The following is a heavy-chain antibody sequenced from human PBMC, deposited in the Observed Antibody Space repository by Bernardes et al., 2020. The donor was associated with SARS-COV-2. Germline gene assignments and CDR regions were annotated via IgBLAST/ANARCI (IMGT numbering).Heavy chain of an antibody. CDR1: GFTFSSYA. Sequence: GGSLRLSCAASGFTFSSYAMSWVRQAPGKGLEWVSAISGSGGSTYYADSVKGRFTISRDNSKNTLYLQMNSLRAEDTAVYYCAIIYPLLSVDQQNDAFDIWGQGKMVTVSS. CDR2: ISGSGGST. CDR3: AIIYPLLSVDQQNDAFDI. V-gene: IGHV3-23*01. D-gene: IGHD2-2*01. J-gene: IGHJ3*02.